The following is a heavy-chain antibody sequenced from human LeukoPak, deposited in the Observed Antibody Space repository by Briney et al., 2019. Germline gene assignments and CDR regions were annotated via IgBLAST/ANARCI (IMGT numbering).Heavy chain of an antibody. CDR2: IYYSGST. Sequence: SETLSLTCTVSGGSISNYYWSWIRQPPGKGLEWIGYIYYSGSTNYNPSLMSRVTISVDTSKTQFSPKLNSVTAADTAVYYCARYRNEALFAFDIWGQGTMVTVSS. D-gene: IGHD1-14*01. CDR1: GGSISNYY. J-gene: IGHJ3*02. V-gene: IGHV4-59*01. CDR3: ARYRNEALFAFDI.